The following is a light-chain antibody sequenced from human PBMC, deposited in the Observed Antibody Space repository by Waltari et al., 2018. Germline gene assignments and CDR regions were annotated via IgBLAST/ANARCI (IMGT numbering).Light chain of an antibody. CDR1: QGINKF. CDR3: LQYNDYPFT. Sequence: DIQMTQSPSAMSASVGDRVTITCRASQGINKFLAWFQQGPGKVPKRLLYATSTLESGVPSRFSGSGSGTEFTLTISSLQPEDFATYYCLQYNDYPFTFGGGTKVEIK. V-gene: IGKV1-17*03. CDR2: ATS. J-gene: IGKJ4*01.